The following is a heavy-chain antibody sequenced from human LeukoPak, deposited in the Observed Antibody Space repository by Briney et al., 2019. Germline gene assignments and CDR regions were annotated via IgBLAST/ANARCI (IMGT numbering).Heavy chain of an antibody. CDR2: VSGNNDYT. CDR3: ARGPWVAFRDLPQLDF. Sequence: GASVKVSCKASGYTFSDFAITWVRQAPGQGLEWMGWVSGNNDYTNYAQKFEGRVTMTTDTSTTTGFLELRSLRSDDTAVYYCARGPWVAFRDLPQLDFWGRGTLVTVSS. CDR1: GYTFSDFA. D-gene: IGHD3-3*02. V-gene: IGHV1-18*01. J-gene: IGHJ4*02.